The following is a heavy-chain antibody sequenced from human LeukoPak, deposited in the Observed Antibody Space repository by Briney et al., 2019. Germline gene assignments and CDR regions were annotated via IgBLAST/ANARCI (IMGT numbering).Heavy chain of an antibody. D-gene: IGHD4-17*01. J-gene: IGHJ6*02. CDR3: ASVIRTYGDYDYYYAMDV. Sequence: GGSLRLSCAASGFTFSSYAMHWVRQAPGKGLEWVAIISYDGINKYYADSVKGRFTTSRDNSKSTLYLQMNSLRTEDTAVYYCASVIRTYGDYDYYYAMDVWGQGTTVTVSS. CDR2: ISYDGINK. V-gene: IGHV3-30-3*01. CDR1: GFTFSSYA.